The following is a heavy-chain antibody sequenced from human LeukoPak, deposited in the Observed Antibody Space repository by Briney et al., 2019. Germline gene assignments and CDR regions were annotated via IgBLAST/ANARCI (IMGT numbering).Heavy chain of an antibody. J-gene: IGHJ6*03. V-gene: IGHV4-30-2*01. CDR1: GGSISSGGYY. CDR2: IYHSGST. Sequence: SQTLSLTCTVSGGSISSGGYYWSWIRQPPGKGLEWIGYIYHSGSTYYNPSLKSRVTISVDTSKNQFSLKLSSVTAADTAVYYCATSEWELPYYYYYMDVWGKGTTVTVSS. D-gene: IGHD1-26*01. CDR3: ATSEWELPYYYYYMDV.